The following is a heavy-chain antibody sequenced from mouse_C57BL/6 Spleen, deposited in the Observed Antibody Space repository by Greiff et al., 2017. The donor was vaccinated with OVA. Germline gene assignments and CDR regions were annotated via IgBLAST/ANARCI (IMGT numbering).Heavy chain of an antibody. CDR2: INPSSGYT. V-gene: IGHV1-4*01. Sequence: VQLQQSGAELARPGASVKMSCKASGYTFTSYTMHWVKQRPGQGLEWIGYINPSSGYTKYNQKFKDKATLTADKSSSTAYMQLSSLTSEDSAVYYCARSGDGYYEDWYFDVWGTGTTVTVSS. CDR1: GYTFTSYT. D-gene: IGHD2-3*01. J-gene: IGHJ1*03. CDR3: ARSGDGYYEDWYFDV.